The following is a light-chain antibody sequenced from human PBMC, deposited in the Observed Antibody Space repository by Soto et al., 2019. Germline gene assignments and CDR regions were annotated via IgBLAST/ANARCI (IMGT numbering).Light chain of an antibody. Sequence: IQMTQSPSTLSGTVGGRVTITCRASQTISSWLAWYQQKPGKAPKLLISKASSLESGVPSRFSGSGSGTEFTLTINSLQPDDFATYYCQQYSSYSRTFGQGTKVDIK. J-gene: IGKJ1*01. CDR3: QQYSSYSRT. CDR1: QTISSW. V-gene: IGKV1-5*03. CDR2: KAS.